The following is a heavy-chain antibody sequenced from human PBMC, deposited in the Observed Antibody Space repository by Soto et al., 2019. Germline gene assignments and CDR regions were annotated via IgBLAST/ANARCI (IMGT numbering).Heavy chain of an antibody. J-gene: IGHJ4*02. CDR1: GFTFSDYV. Sequence: PGGSLRLSCEASGFTFSDYVMNWVRQGPGKGLEWVSTISGSGGSTYYADSVKGRFTISRDNSKNTLYLQMNSLRAEDTAVYYCALVPFEYWGKGTLVIVSS. V-gene: IGHV3-23*01. CDR2: ISGSGGST. CDR3: ALVPFEY.